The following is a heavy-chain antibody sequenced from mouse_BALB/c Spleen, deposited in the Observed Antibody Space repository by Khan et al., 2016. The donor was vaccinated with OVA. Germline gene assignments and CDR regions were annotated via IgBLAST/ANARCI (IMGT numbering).Heavy chain of an antibody. CDR2: ISSGGTYT. V-gene: IGHV5-6*01. D-gene: IGHD1-2*01. CDR3: TGFITTTTGDYYAMDY. CDR1: GFIFSSYG. J-gene: IGHJ4*01. Sequence: EVELVESGGDLVKPGGSLKLSCAASGFIFSSYGMSWVRQTPDKRLEWVATISSGGTYTYYPDSVKGRFTISRDNVKNTLSLQMSSLTSEDTAMYYCTGFITTTTGDYYAMDYWGQGTSVTVSS.